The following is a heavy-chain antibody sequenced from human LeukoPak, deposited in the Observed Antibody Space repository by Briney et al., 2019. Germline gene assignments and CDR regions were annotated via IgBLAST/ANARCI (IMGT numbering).Heavy chain of an antibody. D-gene: IGHD2-2*01. CDR3: ARTFCSTTSCYLPPFDY. J-gene: IGHJ4*02. CDR1: GFTFSSYE. Sequence: PGGSLRLSCVASGFTFSSYEMNWVRQAPGKGLERVSYISSSGGTIYYADSVKGRFTISRDNAKNSLFLQMNSLRAEDTAVYYCARTFCSTTSCYLPPFDYWGQGALVTVSS. CDR2: ISSSGGTI. V-gene: IGHV3-48*03.